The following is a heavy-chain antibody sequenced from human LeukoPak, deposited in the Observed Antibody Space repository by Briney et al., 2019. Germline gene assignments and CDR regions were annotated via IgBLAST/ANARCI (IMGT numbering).Heavy chain of an antibody. V-gene: IGHV4-59*01. CDR2: IYYSGST. CDR1: GGSFSGYY. Sequence: SETLSLTCAVYGGSFSGYYWSWIRQPPGKGLEWIGFIYYSGSTNYNPSLKSRVTISVDTSKNQFSLKLSSVTAADTAVYYCARASSSWIKFDYWGQGTLVTVSS. CDR3: ARASSSWIKFDY. D-gene: IGHD6-13*01. J-gene: IGHJ4*02.